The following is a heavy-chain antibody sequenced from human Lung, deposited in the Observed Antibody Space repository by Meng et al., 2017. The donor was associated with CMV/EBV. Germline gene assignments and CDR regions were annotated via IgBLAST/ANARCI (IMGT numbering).Heavy chain of an antibody. CDR1: GGSFSGYY. Sequence: SETXSLXXAVYGGSFSGYYWSWIRQPPGKGLEWIGEINHSGSTNCNPSLKSRVTIAVDTSKNQFSLKLSSVTAADTAVYYWARGRMGWYYGVIAAANLPFDYWGQGTLVXVSS. CDR3: ARGRMGWYYGVIAAANLPFDY. J-gene: IGHJ4*02. D-gene: IGHD3-3*01. CDR2: INHSGST. V-gene: IGHV4-34*01.